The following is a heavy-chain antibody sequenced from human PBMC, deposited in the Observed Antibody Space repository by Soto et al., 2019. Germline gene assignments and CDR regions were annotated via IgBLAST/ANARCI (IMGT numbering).Heavy chain of an antibody. CDR3: ARSIRGPRRFNGMDV. Sequence: GPTLVNPTETLTLTCTFSGFSLTSPGMCVSWTRQSPGKALEWLALIERDDDDKYYSTSLKTRLTISKDTRKNQVVLTMANMEPADTATYYCARSIRGPRRFNGMDVWGQGTTVTVSS. CDR2: IERDDDDK. D-gene: IGHD1-20*01. J-gene: IGHJ6*02. V-gene: IGHV2-70*13. CDR1: GFSLTSPGMC.